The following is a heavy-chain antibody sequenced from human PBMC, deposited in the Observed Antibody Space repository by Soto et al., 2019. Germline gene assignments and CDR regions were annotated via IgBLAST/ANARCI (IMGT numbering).Heavy chain of an antibody. Sequence: PSETLSLTCSVSGGSVSSKTYYWSWIRQPPGKRLEWIGYVYYSGTTNYNPSLKSRVTISVDTSKNQFSLRLSSVTAADTAVYYCARAFYDILSGYYRSPFDYWGQGTLVTVSS. V-gene: IGHV4-61*01. D-gene: IGHD3-9*01. CDR2: VYYSGTT. CDR3: ARAFYDILSGYYRSPFDY. J-gene: IGHJ4*02. CDR1: GGSVSSKTYY.